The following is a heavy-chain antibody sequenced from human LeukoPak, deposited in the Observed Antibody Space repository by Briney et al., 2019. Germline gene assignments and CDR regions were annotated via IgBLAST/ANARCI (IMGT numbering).Heavy chain of an antibody. J-gene: IGHJ4*02. Sequence: GGSLRLSCAASGFTFNNYAMTWVRQAPGKGLEWVSGINGSGDRTYYADSVKGRFTISRDNSNNTLYLQMNSLRAEDTAVYYCAKDRTQQPYGIFDYWGQGTLVTVSS. V-gene: IGHV3-23*01. CDR3: AKDRTQQPYGIFDY. CDR1: GFTFNNYA. CDR2: INGSGDRT. D-gene: IGHD6-13*01.